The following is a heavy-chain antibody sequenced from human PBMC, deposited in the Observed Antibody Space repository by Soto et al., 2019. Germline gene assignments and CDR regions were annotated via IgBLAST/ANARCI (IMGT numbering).Heavy chain of an antibody. Sequence: GGSLRLSCAASGFTFSSYGMHWVRQAPGKGLEWVAVISYDGSNKYYADSVKGRFTISRDNSKNTLYLQMNSLRAEDTAVYYCAKDEAHHYDFWRSLDWGQGTLVTVSS. D-gene: IGHD3-3*01. J-gene: IGHJ4*02. CDR2: ISYDGSNK. V-gene: IGHV3-30*18. CDR1: GFTFSSYG. CDR3: AKDEAHHYDFWRSLD.